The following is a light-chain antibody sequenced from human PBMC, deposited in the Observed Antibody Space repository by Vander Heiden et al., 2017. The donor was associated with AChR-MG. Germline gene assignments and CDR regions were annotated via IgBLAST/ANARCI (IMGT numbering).Light chain of an antibody. CDR1: SGHSSYA. CDR3: QTWGSGSWG. V-gene: IGLV4-69*01. J-gene: IGLJ3*02. CDR2: LNNDGNH. Sequence: QLVLTQSPSASASLGASVKLTCTLSSGHSSYAIAWHQQQPEKGPRFLMNLNNDGNHIKGDGIPDRFSGSSSGAERYLTISSLQSEDEADYYCQTWGSGSWGLGGGTKLTVL.